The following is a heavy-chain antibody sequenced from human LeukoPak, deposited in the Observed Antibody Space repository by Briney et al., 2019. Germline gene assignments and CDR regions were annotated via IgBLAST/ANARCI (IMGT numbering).Heavy chain of an antibody. CDR2: IIPIFGTA. CDR3: ARATYYYDSNTPYGYFDY. J-gene: IGHJ4*02. V-gene: IGHV1-69*05. CDR1: GGTFSSYA. Sequence: GASVKVSCKASGGTFSSYAISWVRQAPGQGLEWMRGIIPIFGTANYAQKFQGRVTITTDESTSTAYMELSSLRSEDTAVYYCARATYYYDSNTPYGYFDYWGQGTLVTVSS. D-gene: IGHD3-22*01.